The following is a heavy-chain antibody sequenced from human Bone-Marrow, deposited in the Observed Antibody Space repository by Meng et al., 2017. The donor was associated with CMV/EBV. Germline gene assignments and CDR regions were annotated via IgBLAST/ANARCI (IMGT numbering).Heavy chain of an antibody. V-gene: IGHV4-38-2*02. CDR3: AVVVPATRGH. CDR2: IFHSGDT. Sequence: SETLSLTCNVSGYSISSGFYWGWIRQSPGKGLELIGSIFHSGDTYYNPSLESRVAISVDTSKNQFSLELNSVTAADTAVYYCAVVVPATRGHWGQGTLVTVSS. D-gene: IGHD2-2*01. CDR1: GYSISSGFY. J-gene: IGHJ4*02.